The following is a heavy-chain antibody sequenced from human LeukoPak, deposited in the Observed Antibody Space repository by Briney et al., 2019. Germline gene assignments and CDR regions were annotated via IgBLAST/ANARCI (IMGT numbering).Heavy chain of an antibody. Sequence: PGGSLRLSCAASGFTFSSYAMHWVRQAPGKGLEWVAVISYDGSNKYYADSVKGRFTISRDNSKNTVYLQMNSLRAEDTAVYYCARGRGSYYCDYWGQGTLVTVSS. V-gene: IGHV3-30-3*01. CDR3: ARGRGSYYCDY. CDR2: ISYDGSNK. CDR1: GFTFSSYA. D-gene: IGHD6-13*01. J-gene: IGHJ4*02.